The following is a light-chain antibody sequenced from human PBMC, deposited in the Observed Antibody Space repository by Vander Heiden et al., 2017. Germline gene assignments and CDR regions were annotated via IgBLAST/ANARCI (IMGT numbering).Light chain of an antibody. CDR1: NIESKS. CDR2: DDS. V-gene: IGLV3-21*02. CDR3: QVWESSSDHVI. Sequence: SYVVTPPPSVSVAPGQPARITCGGNNIESKSVHWYQQKSGQAPVMVVYDDSERPSGIPERFSGSNSGSTATLTIIRAEAGDEADYYCQVWESSSDHVILGGGTKLTVL. J-gene: IGLJ2*01.